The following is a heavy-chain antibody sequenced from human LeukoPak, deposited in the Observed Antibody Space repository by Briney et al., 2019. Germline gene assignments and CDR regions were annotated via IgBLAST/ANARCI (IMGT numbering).Heavy chain of an antibody. J-gene: IGHJ4*02. CDR1: GGSISSSSYY. CDR3: ARGVMEYCSGGSCYPFDY. Sequence: SETLSLTCTVSGGSISSSSYYWGWIRQPPGKGLEWVGEINHSGSTNYNPSLKSRVTISVDTSKNQFSLKLSSVTAADTAVYYCARGVMEYCSGGSCYPFDYWGQGTLVTVSS. D-gene: IGHD2-15*01. CDR2: INHSGST. V-gene: IGHV4-39*07.